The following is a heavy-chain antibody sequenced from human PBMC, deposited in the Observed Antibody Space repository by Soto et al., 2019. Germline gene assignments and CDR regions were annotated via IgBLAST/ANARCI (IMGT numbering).Heavy chain of an antibody. CDR1: GFSFSSYA. CDR2: TSYDGRNE. Sequence: GGSLRLSCGASGFSFSSYAVNWVRQAPGKGLEWVAVTSYDGRNEFYAASVKGRFTVSRDNSKNTVYLQMNNLRSDDTAVYYCARGEQWDRRYYHYGLDVWGQGTTVTV. J-gene: IGHJ6*02. D-gene: IGHD6-19*01. V-gene: IGHV3-30*04. CDR3: ARGEQWDRRYYHYGLDV.